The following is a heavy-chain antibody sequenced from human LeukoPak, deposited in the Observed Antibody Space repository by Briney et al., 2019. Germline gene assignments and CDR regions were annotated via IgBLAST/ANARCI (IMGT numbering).Heavy chain of an antibody. CDR1: GYTFTGYY. D-gene: IGHD3-3*01. Sequence: ASVKVSCKASGYTFTGYYMHWVRQAPGQGLEWMGWINPNSGGTNYAQKFQGRVTMTRDTSISTAYMELSRLRSDDTAVYYCARAVRDLWSGFTFDYWGQGTLVTVSS. V-gene: IGHV1-2*02. J-gene: IGHJ4*02. CDR3: ARAVRDLWSGFTFDY. CDR2: INPNSGGT.